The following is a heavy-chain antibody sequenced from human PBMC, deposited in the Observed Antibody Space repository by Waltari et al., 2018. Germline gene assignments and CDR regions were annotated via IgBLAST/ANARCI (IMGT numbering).Heavy chain of an antibody. J-gene: IGHJ4*01. D-gene: IGHD3-10*01. Sequence: DVQLVASGGGLVQPGGSLRLACAVSGFSVNDTYMAWVRQAPGGPLGWVSLMYAVGRTYYAASVNGRFTILRDKSRNILSLHMGSVRVEDTALYYCAGGHGEFLNYWGHGTLVTVSS. CDR1: GFSVNDTY. CDR2: MYAVGRT. CDR3: AGGHGEFLNY. V-gene: IGHV3-53*01.